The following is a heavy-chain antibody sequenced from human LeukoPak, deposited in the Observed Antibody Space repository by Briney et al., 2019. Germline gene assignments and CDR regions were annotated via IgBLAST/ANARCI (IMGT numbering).Heavy chain of an antibody. V-gene: IGHV4-61*08. D-gene: IGHD5-18*01. CDR3: ARVLRAASWRSYDY. CDR1: GGSITSGGYY. J-gene: IGHJ4*02. Sequence: PSETLSLTCTVSGGSITSGGYYWSWIRQPPGKGLEYIGYIYYNGDTSYNPSLKNRVIISIDTSSNQFSLRLNSMTAADTAMYYCARVLRAASWRSYDYWGQGSLVTVSS. CDR2: IYYNGDT.